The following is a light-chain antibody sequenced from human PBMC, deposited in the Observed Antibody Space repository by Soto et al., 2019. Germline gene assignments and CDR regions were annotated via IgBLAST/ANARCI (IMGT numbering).Light chain of an antibody. Sequence: EIVMTRSPATLSLSPGEIATPACRASQTVSSGYLSWYQQKPGQAPGLLIYGASTRATGIPTRFSGSGSGPDFTLTISSLQPEDFAVYYCQQDYDLPITFGQGTRLEI. J-gene: IGKJ5*01. CDR3: QQDYDLPIT. V-gene: IGKV3D-7*01. CDR2: GAS. CDR1: QTVSSGY.